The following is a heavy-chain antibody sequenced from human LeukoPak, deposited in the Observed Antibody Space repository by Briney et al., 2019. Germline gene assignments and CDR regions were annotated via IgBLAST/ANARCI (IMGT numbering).Heavy chain of an antibody. CDR3: ARETPVRPFDY. D-gene: IGHD2-8*01. Sequence: SETLSLTCTVSGASIRSYYWSWIRQPPGKGLEWIAYMYYSETPNYNPSLKSRVSMSGDTSRNQFSLKLSSVTAADTAVYYCARETPVRPFDYWGQGTLVTVSS. V-gene: IGHV4-59*12. CDR1: GASIRSYY. J-gene: IGHJ4*02. CDR2: MYYSETP.